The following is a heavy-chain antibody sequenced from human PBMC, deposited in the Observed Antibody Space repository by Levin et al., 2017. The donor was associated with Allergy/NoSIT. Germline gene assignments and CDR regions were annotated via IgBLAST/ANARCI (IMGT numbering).Heavy chain of an antibody. V-gene: IGHV3-7*01. D-gene: IGHD6-19*01. Sequence: GGSLRLSCAASGFTFSSYWMSWVRQAPGKGLEWVANIKQDGSEKYYVDSVKGRFTISRDNAKNSLYLQMNSLRAEDTAVYYCASGGSAEGSANWFDPWGQGTLVTVSS. CDR3: ASGGSAEGSANWFDP. CDR1: GFTFSSYW. CDR2: IKQDGSEK. J-gene: IGHJ5*02.